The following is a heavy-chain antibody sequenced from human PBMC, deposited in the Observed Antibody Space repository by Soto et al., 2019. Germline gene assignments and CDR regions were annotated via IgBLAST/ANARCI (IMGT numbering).Heavy chain of an antibody. CDR1: GFTFTRYS. CDR2: ISSTTNYI. Sequence: GVSLRLSCAASGFTFTRYSMNWVRQAPGKGLEWVSSISSTTNYIYYGDSMKGRFTISRDNAKNSLYLEMNSLRAEDTAVYYCARESEDLTSNFDYWGKGTLVTDSS. CDR3: ARESEDLTSNFDY. J-gene: IGHJ4*02. V-gene: IGHV3-21*06.